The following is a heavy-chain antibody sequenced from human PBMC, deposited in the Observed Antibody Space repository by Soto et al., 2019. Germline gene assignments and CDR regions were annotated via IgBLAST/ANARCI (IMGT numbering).Heavy chain of an antibody. Sequence: SETLSLTCTASGGSITSSSHFWGWVRQPPGKGLEWIGTIYFTGNTYCTPSLKSRLTMSIDTSKNEFSLRLNSVTAADTAVYYCAGQTFTIAAASYGRSNWFDPWGPRTLVTVSS. D-gene: IGHD6-25*01. CDR2: IYFTGNT. V-gene: IGHV4-39*01. CDR3: AGQTFTIAAASYGRSNWFDP. CDR1: GGSITSSSHF. J-gene: IGHJ5*02.